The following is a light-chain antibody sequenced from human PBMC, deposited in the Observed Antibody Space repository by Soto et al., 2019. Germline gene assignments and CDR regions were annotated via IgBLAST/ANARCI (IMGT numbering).Light chain of an antibody. V-gene: IGLV2-23*01. CDR1: SSDIGSYNL. CDR3: CSYAGSSTLL. Sequence: QPVLTQPASVSGSPGQSITISCTGTSSDIGSYNLVSWFQRHPGKAPKLMIYEGSKRPSGVSNRFSGSKSGNTASLTISGLQAEDEADYYCCSYAGSSTLLFGGGTKVTVL. CDR2: EGS. J-gene: IGLJ2*01.